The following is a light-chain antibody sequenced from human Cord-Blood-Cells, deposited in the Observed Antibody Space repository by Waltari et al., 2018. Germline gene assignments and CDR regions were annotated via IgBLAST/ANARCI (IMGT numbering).Light chain of an antibody. Sequence: QSALTQPASVSGSPGQSITISCTGTSSDVGGYNYVSWYQQHPGKAPKLMIYDVSNRPAGVSKRFAGSKCGNTASLAISGLEAEDEADYYCSSYTSSSNVVFGGGTKLTVL. CDR1: SSDVGGYNY. CDR2: DVS. CDR3: SSYTSSSNVV. J-gene: IGLJ2*01. V-gene: IGLV2-14*01.